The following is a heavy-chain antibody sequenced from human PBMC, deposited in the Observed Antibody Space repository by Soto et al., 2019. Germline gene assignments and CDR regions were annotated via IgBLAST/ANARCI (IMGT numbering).Heavy chain of an antibody. CDR3: GRAHGDYARLYYFDY. D-gene: IGHD4-17*01. V-gene: IGHV3-53*04. Sequence: PGGSLRLSCAASGFTVSSNYMSWVRQAPGKGLEWVSVIYSGGSTYYADSVKGRFTISRHNSKNTLYLQMNSLRAEDTAVYYCGRAHGDYARLYYFDYWGQGTLVTVSS. CDR2: IYSGGST. J-gene: IGHJ4*02. CDR1: GFTVSSNY.